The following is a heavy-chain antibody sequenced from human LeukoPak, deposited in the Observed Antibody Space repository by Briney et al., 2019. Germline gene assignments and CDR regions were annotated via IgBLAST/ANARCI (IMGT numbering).Heavy chain of an antibody. V-gene: IGHV5-51*01. J-gene: IGHJ4*02. CDR2: IHPGDSDT. CDR1: GYSFTSYW. D-gene: IGHD3-22*01. CDR3: ARQDYDSGGYHIDY. Sequence: GESLKISCKGSGYSFTSYWIGWVRQMPGKGLGWMGIIHPGDSDTRYSPSFQGQVTISADKSISTAYLQWSSLKASDTAIYYCARQDYDSGGYHIDYWGQGTLVTVSS.